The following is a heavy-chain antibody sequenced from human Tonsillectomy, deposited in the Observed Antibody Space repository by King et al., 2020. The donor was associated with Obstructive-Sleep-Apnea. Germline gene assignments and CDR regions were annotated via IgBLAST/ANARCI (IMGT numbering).Heavy chain of an antibody. CDR3: ARSGSSWLTIDH. V-gene: IGHV4-39*07. Sequence: LQLQESGPGLVKPSETLSLTCSVSNGSISSSSYYWGWIRQPPGKGLEWIGSFYYSGSTYYNPSLKSRVTISVATSKNQFSLKMSFVTAADTAVYYCARSGSSWLTIDHWGQGTLVTVSS. D-gene: IGHD6-13*01. CDR2: FYYSGST. CDR1: NGSISSSSYY. J-gene: IGHJ4*02.